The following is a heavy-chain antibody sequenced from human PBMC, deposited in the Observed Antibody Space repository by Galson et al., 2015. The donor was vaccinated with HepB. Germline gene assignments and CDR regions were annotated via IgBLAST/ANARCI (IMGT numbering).Heavy chain of an antibody. V-gene: IGHV3-33*08. J-gene: IGHJ4*02. CDR1: GFTLTSYG. D-gene: IGHD1-26*01. Sequence: SLRLSCAASGFTLTSYGMHWVHQAPGKGLEWVAVIWYDGSNKYYADSVKGRFTISRDNSKNTLYLQMNSLRAEDTAVYYCAREQWELNYFDYWGQGTLVTVSS. CDR2: IWYDGSNK. CDR3: AREQWELNYFDY.